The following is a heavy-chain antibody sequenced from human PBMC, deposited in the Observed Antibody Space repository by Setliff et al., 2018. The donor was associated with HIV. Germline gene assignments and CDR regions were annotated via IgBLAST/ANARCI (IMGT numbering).Heavy chain of an antibody. J-gene: IGHJ5*02. Sequence: PSETLSLTCAVYGGSFNRYYWSRVRQPPGKGLEWIGEINHSGSTNYNPSLKSRVTVSVDTPKNQFSLKLTSVTAADTAVYYCARGQGELRGVTKPYNWFDPWGQGTLVTVSS. CDR3: ARGQGELRGVTKPYNWFDP. D-gene: IGHD3-10*01. CDR1: GGSFNRYY. V-gene: IGHV4-34*01. CDR2: INHSGST.